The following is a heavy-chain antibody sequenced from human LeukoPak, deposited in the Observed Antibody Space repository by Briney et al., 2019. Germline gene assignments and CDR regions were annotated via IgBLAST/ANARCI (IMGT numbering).Heavy chain of an antibody. V-gene: IGHV3-20*04. CDR1: GFIFEDDG. D-gene: IGHD3-10*01. Sequence: GGSLRLSCAASGFIFEDDGMNWVRQVPGKGLEWVSGINWNGGSTGYADSVKGRFTISRDNAKNYAYLQMNSLRAEDTALYYCARLAPYGSGQGYFDYWGQGTLVTVSS. J-gene: IGHJ4*02. CDR3: ARLAPYGSGQGYFDY. CDR2: INWNGGST.